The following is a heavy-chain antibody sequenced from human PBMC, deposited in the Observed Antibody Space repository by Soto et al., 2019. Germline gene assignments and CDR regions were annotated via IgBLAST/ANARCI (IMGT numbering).Heavy chain of an antibody. CDR3: ARAAWDTAMVAHYYYCSGMDV. Sequence: QVQLVQSGAEVKKPGSSVKVSCKASGGTFSSYAISWVRQAPGQGLEWMGGIIPIFGTANYAQKFQGRVTITADESTRTAYMEFSSLRAEDTAVYYCARAAWDTAMVAHYYYCSGMDVWGQGTTVTVSS. D-gene: IGHD5-18*01. CDR1: GGTFSSYA. CDR2: IIPIFGTA. J-gene: IGHJ6*02. V-gene: IGHV1-69*12.